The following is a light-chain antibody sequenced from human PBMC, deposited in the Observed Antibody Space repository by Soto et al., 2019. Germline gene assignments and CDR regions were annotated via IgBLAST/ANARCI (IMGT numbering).Light chain of an antibody. J-gene: IGKJ4*01. Sequence: EIVLTQSPGTLSLSPGEGATLSCRASQTVGGNYLAWYQQKPGQAPRLLIYGTSNRATGIPDRFSGSGSGTDFSLSISRLEPEDFAVFYFQQYSTSPPTFGGGTQVAIK. CDR1: QTVGGNY. CDR2: GTS. V-gene: IGKV3-20*01. CDR3: QQYSTSPPT.